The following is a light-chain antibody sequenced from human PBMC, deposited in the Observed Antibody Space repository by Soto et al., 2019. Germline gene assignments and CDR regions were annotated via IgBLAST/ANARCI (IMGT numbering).Light chain of an antibody. CDR3: CSYTSISTSAV. J-gene: IGLJ2*01. CDR1: SSDIVDYTH. CDR2: EVS. Sequence: QSALTQPASVSGSPGQSITISCTGTSSDIVDYTHVSWYQQHPGKAPKLIIYEVSDRPSGVSNRFSGSKSGNTASLTISGLQTEDEADYYCCSYTSISTSAVFGGGTKLTVL. V-gene: IGLV2-14*01.